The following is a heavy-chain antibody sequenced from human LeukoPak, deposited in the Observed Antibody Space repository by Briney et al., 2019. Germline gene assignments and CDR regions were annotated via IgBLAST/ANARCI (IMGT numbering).Heavy chain of an antibody. J-gene: IGHJ4*02. CDR1: GGSVSSGSYY. CDR2: IYYSGST. Sequence: SETLSLTCTVSGGSVSSGSYYWSWIRQPPGKGLEWIGYIYYSGSTTYNPSLKSRVTISVDTSKNKFSLKLSSVTAADTAVYYCARVPISTTARGYFDYWSQGTLVTVSS. V-gene: IGHV4-61*01. CDR3: ARVPISTTARGYFDY. D-gene: IGHD4-17*01.